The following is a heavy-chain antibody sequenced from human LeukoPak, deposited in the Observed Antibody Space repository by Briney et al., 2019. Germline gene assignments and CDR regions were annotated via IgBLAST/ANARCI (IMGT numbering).Heavy chain of an antibody. CDR1: GYTFTSYD. Sequence: ASVKVSCKASGYTFTSYDINWVRQATGQGLEWMGWMNPNSGSTGYAQKFQGRVTMTRNTSISTAYMELSSLRSEDTAVYYCARILRFFRTLDVWGKGTTVTVSS. CDR3: ARILRFFRTLDV. CDR2: MNPNSGST. V-gene: IGHV1-8*01. D-gene: IGHD3-3*01. J-gene: IGHJ6*04.